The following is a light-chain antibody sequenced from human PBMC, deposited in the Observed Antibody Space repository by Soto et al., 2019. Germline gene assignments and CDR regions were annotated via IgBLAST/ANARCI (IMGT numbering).Light chain of an antibody. CDR3: QQYDSSVFT. Sequence: EIMLTQSPGTLSLSPGERATLSCRAGQSVNSNYLAWYQQRPGQAPRLLIYGASTRATGIPDRFSGSGSGTDFTLTISRLEPEDFAVYYCQQYDSSVFTFGPGTKVDIK. CDR1: QSVNSNY. CDR2: GAS. J-gene: IGKJ3*01. V-gene: IGKV3-20*01.